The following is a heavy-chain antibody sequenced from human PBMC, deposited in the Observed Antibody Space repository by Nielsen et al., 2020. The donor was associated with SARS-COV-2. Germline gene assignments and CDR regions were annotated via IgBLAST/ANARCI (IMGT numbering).Heavy chain of an antibody. CDR2: ISKSYTPI. CDR1: GFTFRNYA. D-gene: IGHD5-18*01. J-gene: IGHJ6*02. V-gene: IGHV3-48*01. CDR3: VRKDTSMGFYYYGMDV. Sequence: GESLKISCVASGFTFRNYAMHWARQAPGKGLEWVSYISKSYTPIDYADSVKGRFTISRDNARNSLYLQMNGLRAEDTAVYYCVRKDTSMGFYYYGMDVWGRGTTVTVSS.